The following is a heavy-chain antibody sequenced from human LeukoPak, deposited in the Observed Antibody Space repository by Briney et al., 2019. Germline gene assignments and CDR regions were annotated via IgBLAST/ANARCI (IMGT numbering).Heavy chain of an antibody. CDR2: INHSGST. CDR3: ARGVRQQLARKRAAFDI. J-gene: IGHJ3*02. D-gene: IGHD6-13*01. CDR1: GGSFSGYY. V-gene: IGHV4-34*01. Sequence: SETLSLTCAVYGGSFSGYYWSWIRQPPGKGLEWIGEINHSGSTNYNPSLKSRVTISVDTSKNQFSLKLSSVTAADTAVYYCARGVRQQLARKRAAFDIWGQGTMVTVSS.